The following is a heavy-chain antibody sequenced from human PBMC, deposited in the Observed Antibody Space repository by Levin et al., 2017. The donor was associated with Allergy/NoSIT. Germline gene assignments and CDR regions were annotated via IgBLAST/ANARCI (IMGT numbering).Heavy chain of an antibody. V-gene: IGHV3-7*01. CDR3: ARDLYDYGDFPWFDP. CDR2: IKQDGSEK. J-gene: IGHJ5*02. Sequence: GGSLRLSCAASGFTFSSYWMSWVRQAPGKGLEWVANIKQDGSEKYYVDSVKGRFTISRDNAKNSLYLQMNSLRAEDTAVYYCARDLYDYGDFPWFDPWGQGTLVTVSS. CDR1: GFTFSSYW. D-gene: IGHD4-17*01.